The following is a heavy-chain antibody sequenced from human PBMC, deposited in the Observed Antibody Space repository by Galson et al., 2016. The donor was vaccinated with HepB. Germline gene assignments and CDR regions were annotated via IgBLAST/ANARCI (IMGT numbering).Heavy chain of an antibody. V-gene: IGHV3-23*01. J-gene: IGHJ2*01. CDR2: IGGSGGST. CDR1: GFTFSSYG. Sequence: SLRLSCAASGFTFSSYGMSWVRQAPGKGLEWVSGIGGSGGSTYYADSVKGRFTISRDNAKNTLYLQMNSLRTEDTAVYYCAKSLIVGPTMNWYFELWGRGTLVTVSS. D-gene: IGHD1-26*01. CDR3: AKSLIVGPTMNWYFEL.